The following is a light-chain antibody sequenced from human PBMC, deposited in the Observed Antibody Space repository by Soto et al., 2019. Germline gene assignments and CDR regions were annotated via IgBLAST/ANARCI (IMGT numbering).Light chain of an antibody. CDR3: QQYGGSVWT. CDR1: QSVTNNY. CDR2: GAS. J-gene: IGKJ1*01. Sequence: EIVLTQSPGTLSLSPGERATLSCRASQSVTNNYLTWYQQRPGQPPRRLIYGASNRATGVPDRFSGGGSGTDFTLTISRLEPEDFAVYYCQQYGGSVWTFDQGTKVEIK. V-gene: IGKV3-20*01.